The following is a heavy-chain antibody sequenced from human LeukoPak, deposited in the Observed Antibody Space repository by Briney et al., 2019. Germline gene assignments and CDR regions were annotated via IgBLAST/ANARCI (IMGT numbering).Heavy chain of an antibody. D-gene: IGHD1-26*01. CDR3: AGGGSLCFFFDY. CDR2: IIPIFGTA. Sequence: SVKVSCKASGGTFSSYAISWVRRAPGQGLEWRGGIIPIFGTANYAQKFQGRVTITADESTSTAYMELSSLRSEDTAVYYCAGGGSLCFFFDYWGQGTLVTVSS. CDR1: GGTFSSYA. V-gene: IGHV1-69*13. J-gene: IGHJ4*02.